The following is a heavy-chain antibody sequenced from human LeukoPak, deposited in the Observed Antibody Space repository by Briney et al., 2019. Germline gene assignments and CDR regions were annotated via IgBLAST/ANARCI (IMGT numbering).Heavy chain of an antibody. D-gene: IGHD6-6*01. CDR1: GFTFKISA. CDR3: AKDRSIASVYYFDY. J-gene: IGHJ4*02. Sequence: GGSLRLSCVASGFTFKISAMAWVRQAPGKGLEWVSIISGSGDSTDYSNSVKGHFTISRDNSKNTVFLQMDSLRVEDSAVYYCAKDRSIASVYYFDYWGQGTLVTVSS. CDR2: ISGSGDST. V-gene: IGHV3-23*01.